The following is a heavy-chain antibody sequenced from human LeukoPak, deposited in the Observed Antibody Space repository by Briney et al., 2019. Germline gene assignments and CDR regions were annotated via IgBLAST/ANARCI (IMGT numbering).Heavy chain of an antibody. J-gene: IGHJ4*02. V-gene: IGHV3-23*01. CDR3: AKDPRGTETDY. CDR2: ISGSGGST. D-gene: IGHD1-14*01. CDR1: GFIFSSYS. Sequence: GGSLRLSCAASGFIFSSYSMNWVRQAPGKGLEWVSAISGSGGSTYYADSVKGRFTISKDNSKNTLYLQMNSLRAEDTAVYYCAKDPRGTETDYWGQGTLVTVSS.